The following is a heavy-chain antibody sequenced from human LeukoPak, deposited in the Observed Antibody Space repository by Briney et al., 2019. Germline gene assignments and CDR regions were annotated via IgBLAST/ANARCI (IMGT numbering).Heavy chain of an antibody. CDR2: ISAYNGNT. CDR1: GYTFTSYG. J-gene: IGHJ4*02. D-gene: IGHD4-17*01. CDR3: ARDQISATGDY. V-gene: IGHV1-18*04. Sequence: ASVKVSCKASGYTFTSYGISWVRQAPGQGLEWMGWISAYNGNTNYAQKVQGRVTMTTDTSTSTAYMELKSLGSDDTAVYYCARDQISATGDYWGQGTLVTVSS.